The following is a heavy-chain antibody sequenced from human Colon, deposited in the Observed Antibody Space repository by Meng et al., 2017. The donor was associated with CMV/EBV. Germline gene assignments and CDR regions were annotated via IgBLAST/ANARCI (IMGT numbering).Heavy chain of an antibody. Sequence: GESLKISCAASGFTFSASWMTWVRQNPGQGLEWVANIKPDGTEKNYVDSVKGRFTIFRDNAKNSLYLQMSTLRAEDTAVYYCARDARGGSSTGMDVWGQGTTVTVSS. CDR3: ARDARGGSSTGMDV. CDR2: IKPDGTEK. CDR1: GFTFSASW. D-gene: IGHD2-2*01. J-gene: IGHJ6*02. V-gene: IGHV3-7*01.